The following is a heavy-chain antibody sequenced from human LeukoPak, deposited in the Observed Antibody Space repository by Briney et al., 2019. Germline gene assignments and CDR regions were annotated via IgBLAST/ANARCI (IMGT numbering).Heavy chain of an antibody. CDR2: IYYSGST. CDR1: GGSISSYY. CDR3: ARELGAV. Sequence: SETVSPTCTVSGGSISSYYWSWIRQPPGKGLEWIGYIYYSGSTNYNPSLKRRVTISVDTSKNQFSLKLSSVTAADTAVYYCARELGAVWGKRTTVTVSS. J-gene: IGHJ6*04. V-gene: IGHV4-59*01.